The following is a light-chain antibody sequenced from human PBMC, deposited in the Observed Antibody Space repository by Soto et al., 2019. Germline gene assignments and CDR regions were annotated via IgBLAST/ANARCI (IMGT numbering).Light chain of an antibody. CDR2: EGG. CDR1: SSDVGDYNC. Sequence: QSALTQPASVSGSPGQSITISCTGTSSDVGDYNCVSWYQQYPGKAPKLMIYEGGKRPSGVSNRFSGSKSGNTASLTISGLQAEDEADYYCCSFALRSTLIFGGGTKLTVL. V-gene: IGLV2-23*01. CDR3: CSFALRSTLI. J-gene: IGLJ2*01.